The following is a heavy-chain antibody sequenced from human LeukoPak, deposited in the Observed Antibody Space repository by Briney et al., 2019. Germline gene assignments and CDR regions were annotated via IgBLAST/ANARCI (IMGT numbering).Heavy chain of an antibody. J-gene: IGHJ4*02. Sequence: SQTLSLTCTLSVGSSRGYYWSWIPGPPGKGLEGIGYIFYTGSTNYNPSLKSRVTLSIDTSKNQFSLKLSSVTAADTAIYYCASHYGSGFDYWGQGTLVTVSS. V-gene: IGHV4-59*01. CDR3: ASHYGSGFDY. CDR2: IFYTGST. D-gene: IGHD3-10*01. CDR1: VGSSRGYY.